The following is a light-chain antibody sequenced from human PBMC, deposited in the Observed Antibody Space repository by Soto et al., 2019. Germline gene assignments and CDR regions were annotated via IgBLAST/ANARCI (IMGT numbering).Light chain of an antibody. J-gene: IGLJ1*01. Sequence: QSALTQPASVSGSPGQSITMSCTGTSSDVGSYDFVSWYQQHPGKAPKLLIYEVSKRPSGVSARFSGSKSDNTASLTISGLQAADEADYFCSSYSSSTVRYVFGSGTKLTVL. V-gene: IGLV2-14*01. CDR2: EVS. CDR3: SSYSSSTVRYV. CDR1: SSDVGSYDF.